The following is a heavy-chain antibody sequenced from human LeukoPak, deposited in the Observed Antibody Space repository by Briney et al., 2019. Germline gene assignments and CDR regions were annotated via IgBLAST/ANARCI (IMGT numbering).Heavy chain of an antibody. J-gene: IGHJ4*02. CDR3: ARRAGEYSHPYDY. CDR2: IYSGGNT. CDR1: GFTVSSNS. Sequence: GGSLRLSCTVSGFTVSSNSMSWVRQAPGKGLEWVSFIYSGGNTHYSDSVKGRFTISRANSKNTLYLQMNSRRADDTAVYYCARRAGEYSHPYDYWGQGTLVTVSS. D-gene: IGHD4-17*01. V-gene: IGHV3-53*01.